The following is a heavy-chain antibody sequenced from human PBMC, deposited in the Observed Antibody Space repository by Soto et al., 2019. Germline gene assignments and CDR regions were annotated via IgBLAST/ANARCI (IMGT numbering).Heavy chain of an antibody. D-gene: IGHD6-19*01. J-gene: IGHJ6*02. CDR2: IYHSGST. CDR3: ARDLAVAGYYYYGMDV. CDR1: GGSIISSNW. V-gene: IGHV4-4*02. Sequence: SETLSLTCAVSGGSIISSNWWSWVRQPPGKGLEWIGEIYHSGSTNYNPSLKSRVTISVDKSKNQFSLKLSSVTAADTAVYYCARDLAVAGYYYYGMDVWGQGTTVT.